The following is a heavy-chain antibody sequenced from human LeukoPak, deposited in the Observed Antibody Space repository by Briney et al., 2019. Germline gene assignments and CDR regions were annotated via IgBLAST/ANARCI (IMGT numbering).Heavy chain of an antibody. D-gene: IGHD4-17*01. CDR2: ITNSGGTT. Sequence: PGGSLRLSCAASGFTFSSYEMSWVRQAPGKGLEWVSYITNSGGTTYYADSVKGRFTISRDNAKNSLYLQMNSLRAEDTAVYYCARQEDHDYGDYYFDHWGQGILVTVSS. V-gene: IGHV3-48*03. CDR3: ARQEDHDYGDYYFDH. CDR1: GFTFSSYE. J-gene: IGHJ4*02.